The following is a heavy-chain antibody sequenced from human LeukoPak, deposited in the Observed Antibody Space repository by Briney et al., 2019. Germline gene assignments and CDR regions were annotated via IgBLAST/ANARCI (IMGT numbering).Heavy chain of an antibody. CDR3: TSEGSGSYYYNADY. V-gene: IGHV3-30*19. J-gene: IGHJ4*02. D-gene: IGHD3-10*01. Sequence: PGRSLRLSCAASGFSFSSYGMHWVRQAPGKGLEWVALISYDGSNKYYADSVKGRFTISRDNSKNTLYLQMNSLRAEDTAVYYCTSEGSGSYYYNADYWGQGTLVTVSS. CDR2: ISYDGSNK. CDR1: GFSFSSYG.